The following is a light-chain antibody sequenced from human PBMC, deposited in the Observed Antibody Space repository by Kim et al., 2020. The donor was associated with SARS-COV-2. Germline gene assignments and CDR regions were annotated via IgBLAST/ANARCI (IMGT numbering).Light chain of an antibody. CDR3: QQSYTTPIT. CDR1: QTIAKY. V-gene: IGKV1-39*01. CDR2: DAT. Sequence: DIEMTQSPSSLSAWVGDRVTISCRASQTIAKYVNWYQQRPGKAPKILLFDATTLHVGVPSRFSGSASGTDFTLTISGVQLEDFATYFCQQSYTTPITFGQGTRLEIK. J-gene: IGKJ5*01.